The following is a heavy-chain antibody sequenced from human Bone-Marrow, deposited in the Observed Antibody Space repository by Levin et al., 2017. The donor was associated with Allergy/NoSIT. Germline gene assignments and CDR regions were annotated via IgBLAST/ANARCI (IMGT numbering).Heavy chain of an antibody. Sequence: SETLSLTCTVSGGSLSSGDFYWSWVRQPPGKGLEWIGYIYHTGATYFNPSLKTRLFMSVDTSKNQFSLNLNSVTVADTAVYYCGRGNRGIDYWGQGTLVTVSS. CDR2: IYHTGAT. CDR3: GRGNRGIDY. J-gene: IGHJ4*02. V-gene: IGHV4-30-4*01. CDR1: GGSLSSGDFY.